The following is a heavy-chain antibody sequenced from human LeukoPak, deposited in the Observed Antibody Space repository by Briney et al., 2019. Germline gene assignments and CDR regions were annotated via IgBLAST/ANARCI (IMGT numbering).Heavy chain of an antibody. CDR3: AKGRGTTVTSAANY. D-gene: IGHD4-17*01. V-gene: IGHV3-23*01. CDR1: GFTFSSYA. CDR2: IGGSGDNT. Sequence: GGSLRLSCAASGFTFSSYAMSWVRQAPGXGLEWVSSIGGSGDNTFYADSVKDRFTISRDNSKNTLFLQMNSLRAEDTAVYYCAKGRGTTVTSAANYWGQGTLVTVSS. J-gene: IGHJ4*02.